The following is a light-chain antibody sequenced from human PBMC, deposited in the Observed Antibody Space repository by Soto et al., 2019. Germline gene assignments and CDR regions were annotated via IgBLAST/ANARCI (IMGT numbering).Light chain of an antibody. CDR3: TSYTRGSTYV. CDR1: SSDIGDYNY. J-gene: IGLJ1*01. V-gene: IGLV2-14*01. Sequence: QSALTQPASVSGSPGQSITISCTGTSSDIGDYNYVSWYQQHPGKAPKLMIYEVSDRPSGVSNRFSGSKSGNTASLTISGLQADDEADYYCTSYTRGSTYVFGTGTKVTVL. CDR2: EVS.